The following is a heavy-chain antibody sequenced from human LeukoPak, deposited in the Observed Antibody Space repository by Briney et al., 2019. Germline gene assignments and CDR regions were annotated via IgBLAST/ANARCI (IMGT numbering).Heavy chain of an antibody. CDR3: ARGRGNYDFWSGHGY. J-gene: IGHJ4*02. D-gene: IGHD3-3*01. Sequence: PSETLSLTCAVYGGSFSGYYWRWIRQPPGKGLEWIGEINHSGSTNYNPSLKSRVTISVDTSKNQFSLKLSSVTAADTAVYYCARGRGNYDFWSGHGYWGQGTLVTVSS. CDR1: GGSFSGYY. V-gene: IGHV4-34*01. CDR2: INHSGST.